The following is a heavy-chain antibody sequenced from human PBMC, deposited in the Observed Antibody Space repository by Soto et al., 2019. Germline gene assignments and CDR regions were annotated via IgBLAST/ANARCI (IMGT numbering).Heavy chain of an antibody. CDR2: IGGYKGNT. J-gene: IGHJ4*02. CDR1: GDTFTNYG. D-gene: IGHD5-18*01. Sequence: VQLVQSGAEVREPGASAKVSCKASGDTFTNYGVSWVRQAPGQGLEWMGWIGGYKGNTNYAQKLQGRVTLTTDTSTSTAYMELRSLRSDDTAVYYCAPHTLDTGMPSGYWGQGTLVTVSS. CDR3: APHTLDTGMPSGY. V-gene: IGHV1-18*01.